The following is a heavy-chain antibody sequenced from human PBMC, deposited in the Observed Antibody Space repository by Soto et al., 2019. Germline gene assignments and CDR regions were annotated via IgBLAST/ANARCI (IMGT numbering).Heavy chain of an antibody. D-gene: IGHD2-2*01. Sequence: PGGSLRLSCVGSGFTVSSNYMTWVRQAPGKGLEWVSVIYSGSNPYYADSVKGRFSVSRDNLKNTVFLQMNSLRAEDTAVYYCATSAYATSRFDFWGQGTLVTVSS. J-gene: IGHJ4*02. V-gene: IGHV3-53*01. CDR2: IYSGSNP. CDR3: ATSAYATSRFDF. CDR1: GFTVSSNY.